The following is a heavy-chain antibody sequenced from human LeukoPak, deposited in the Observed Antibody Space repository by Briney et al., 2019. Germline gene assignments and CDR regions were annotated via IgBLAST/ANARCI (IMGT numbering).Heavy chain of an antibody. CDR1: GGSFSGYY. J-gene: IGHJ4*02. CDR3: AGYYGGY. D-gene: IGHD2-21*01. Sequence: PSETLSLTCAVSGGSFSGYYWSWIRQPPGKGLEWIGEINHSGSTNYNPSLKSRVTISVDTSKNQFSLKLSSVAAADTAVYYCAGYYGGYWGQGTLVTVSS. V-gene: IGHV4-34*01. CDR2: INHSGST.